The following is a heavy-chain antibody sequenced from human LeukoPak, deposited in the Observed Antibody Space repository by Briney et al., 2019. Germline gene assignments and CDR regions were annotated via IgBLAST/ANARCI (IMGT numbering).Heavy chain of an antibody. CDR3: AKDLYSSGSRPIDY. Sequence: GGSLRLSCAASGVTFSSYAMSWVRQAPGKGLEWVSAMSGSGGSTYYADSVKGRFTISRHNSKNTLYLQMNRLRSEDTAVYYYAKDLYSSGSRPIDYCGQGTLVTVSS. V-gene: IGHV3-23*01. CDR2: MSGSGGST. CDR1: GVTFSSYA. D-gene: IGHD3-10*01. J-gene: IGHJ4*02.